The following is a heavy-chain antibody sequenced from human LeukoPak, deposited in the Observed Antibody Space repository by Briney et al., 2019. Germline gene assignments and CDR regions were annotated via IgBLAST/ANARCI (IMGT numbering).Heavy chain of an antibody. V-gene: IGHV3-73*01. D-gene: IGHD6-19*01. CDR2: IRSKANSYAI. CDR3: TRLVAVAGIS. Sequence: GGSLRLSCAASGFTFSGSAMHWVRQASGKGLEWVGRIRSKANSYAIAYAASVKGRFTISRDDSKNTAYLQMNSLKTEDTAVYYCTRLVAVAGISWGQGTLVTVSS. J-gene: IGHJ4*02. CDR1: GFTFSGSA.